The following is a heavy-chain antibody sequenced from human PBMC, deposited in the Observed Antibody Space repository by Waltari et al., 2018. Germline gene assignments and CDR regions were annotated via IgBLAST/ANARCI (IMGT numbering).Heavy chain of an antibody. CDR2: ISYDGSNK. J-gene: IGHJ4*02. CDR1: GFTFSSYG. V-gene: IGHV3-30*18. Sequence: QVQLVESGGGVVQPGRSLRLSCAASGFTFSSYGMHWVRQAPGKGLEWVAVISYDGSNKYYADSVKGRFTISRDNSKNTLYLQMNSLRAEDTAVYYCAKAPGSYRAGFDYWGQGTLVTVSS. D-gene: IGHD1-26*01. CDR3: AKAPGSYRAGFDY.